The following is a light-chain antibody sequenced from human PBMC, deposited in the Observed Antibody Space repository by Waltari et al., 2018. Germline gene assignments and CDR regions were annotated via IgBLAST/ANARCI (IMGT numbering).Light chain of an antibody. CDR3: QSYDSSLSGWV. CDR2: GNT. V-gene: IGLV1-40*01. Sequence: QSVLTQPPSLSGAPGQRVTIPCPGNSPNIGAGSDVPRYLQLPGTAPNLLIYGNTKRPSGVPDRFSGSKSGTSASLAITGLQADDEADYYCQSYDSSLSGWVFGGGTKLTVL. CDR1: SPNIGAGSD. J-gene: IGLJ3*02.